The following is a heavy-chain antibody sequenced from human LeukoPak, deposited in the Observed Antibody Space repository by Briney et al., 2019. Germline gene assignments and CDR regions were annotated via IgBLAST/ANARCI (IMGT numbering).Heavy chain of an antibody. CDR1: GGSVNSGGYY. CDR3: ARSSDYGDYD. Sequence: PSETLSLTCTVSGGSVNSGGYYCTWIRQHPGKGLEWLGYIYYSGRTYYNPSLKSRITISLDTSKNQFSLNLTPVSAADTAFYFCARSSDYGDYDWGQGTLITVSS. V-gene: IGHV4-31*03. D-gene: IGHD4-17*01. CDR2: IYYSGRT. J-gene: IGHJ4*02.